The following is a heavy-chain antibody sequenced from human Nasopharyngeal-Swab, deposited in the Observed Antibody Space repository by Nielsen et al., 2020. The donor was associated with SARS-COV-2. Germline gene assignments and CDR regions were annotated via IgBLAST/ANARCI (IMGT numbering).Heavy chain of an antibody. Sequence: RQAPGKGLEWIGEINHSGGTNYNPSLKSRVTISVDTSKNQFSLKLSSGTAADTAVYYCARGEGITGTTPGAFDIWGQGTMVTVSS. J-gene: IGHJ3*02. D-gene: IGHD1-7*01. CDR2: INHSGGT. V-gene: IGHV4-34*01. CDR3: ARGEGITGTTPGAFDI.